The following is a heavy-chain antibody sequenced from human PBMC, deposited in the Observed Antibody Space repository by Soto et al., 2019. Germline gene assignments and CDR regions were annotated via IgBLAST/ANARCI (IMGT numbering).Heavy chain of an antibody. CDR3: ARVERGTATTVVDAFDI. D-gene: IGHD1-1*01. J-gene: IGHJ3*02. Sequence: QVQLQQWGAGLLKPSETLSLTCAVYGGFVSSGSYYWSWIRQPPGKGLEWIGEMSHSGRPHFNPSLQSRVTISVDTSKNQFSLKMSSVTAADTAMYYCARVERGTATTVVDAFDIWGPGTMVTVSS. CDR2: MSHSGRP. CDR1: GGFVSSGSYY. V-gene: IGHV4-34*01.